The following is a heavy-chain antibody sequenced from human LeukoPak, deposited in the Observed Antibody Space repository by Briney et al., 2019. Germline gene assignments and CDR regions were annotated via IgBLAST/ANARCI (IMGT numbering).Heavy chain of an antibody. CDR2: IDSGATDI. V-gene: IGHV3-21*05. J-gene: IGHJ4*02. D-gene: IGHD1-1*01. Sequence: PGGSRRLSCAASGFRFSIYAMNWVRQAPGKGLEWISYIDSGATDILYADSVKGRFTISRDDAKNSLFLQMTSLRAGDTAVYYCARDSSPPQLIDFWGQGTEVTVSA. CDR3: ARDSSPPQLIDF. CDR1: GFRFSIYA.